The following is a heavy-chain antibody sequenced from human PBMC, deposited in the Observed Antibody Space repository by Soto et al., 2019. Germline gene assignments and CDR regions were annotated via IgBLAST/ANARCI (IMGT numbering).Heavy chain of an antibody. CDR2: ISFDGSNE. D-gene: IGHD4-17*01. CDR1: GFTFSDYA. CDR3: ARPAETVIFYYGMDV. J-gene: IGHJ6*02. V-gene: IGHV3-30-3*01. Sequence: GGSLRLSCAASGFTFSDYAMHWVRQAPGKGLEWVAIISFDGSNEHYADSVQGRFTISRDNSENTLYLQMNSLGADDTAVYYCARPAETVIFYYGMDVWGQGNTVTVSS.